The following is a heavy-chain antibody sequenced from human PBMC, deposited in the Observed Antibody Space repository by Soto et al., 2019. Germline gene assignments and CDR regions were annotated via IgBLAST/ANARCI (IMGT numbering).Heavy chain of an antibody. J-gene: IGHJ6*02. CDR2: IIPLLGST. D-gene: IGHD3-22*01. Sequence: QVQVEQSGAEVKKPGSSLKVSCKTSGGPFSSQAFNWVRQARGHGLEWMGGIIPLLGSTTYAQKFQDRVTFTADESTSTVYMELRSLRSEATASSFCAMTDGPYGYYVVDVWGRGTRVTVSS. CDR3: AMTDGPYGYYVVDV. CDR1: GGPFSSQA. V-gene: IGHV1-69*01.